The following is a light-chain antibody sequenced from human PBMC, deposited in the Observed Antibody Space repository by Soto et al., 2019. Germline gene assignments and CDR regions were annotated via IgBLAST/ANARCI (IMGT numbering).Light chain of an antibody. CDR2: EVV. V-gene: IGLV2-8*01. Sequence: QSALTQPPSASGSPGPSVTISCTVTKNDIGVYDFVSWYQRHPGKAPRLIIYEVVQRPSGVPDRFSGSKSGNTASLTVSGRQAADEADYFCKSYAGINTYVFGRWTKLT. CDR3: KSYAGINTYV. J-gene: IGLJ1*01. CDR1: KNDIGVYDF.